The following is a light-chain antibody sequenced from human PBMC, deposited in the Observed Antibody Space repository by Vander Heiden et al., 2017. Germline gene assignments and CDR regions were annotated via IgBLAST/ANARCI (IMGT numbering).Light chain of an antibody. J-gene: IGLJ3*02. Sequence: QSVLTQPPSVSAAPGQKVTISCSGSSSNIGNNYVSWYQLLPGTAPKGRSYENNKRPSGIPDRFSGSKSGTSATLGITGLQTGDEANDYCGTWDTSLGGVFGGGTKLAVL. CDR2: ENN. V-gene: IGLV1-51*02. CDR3: GTWDTSLGGV. CDR1: SSNIGNNY.